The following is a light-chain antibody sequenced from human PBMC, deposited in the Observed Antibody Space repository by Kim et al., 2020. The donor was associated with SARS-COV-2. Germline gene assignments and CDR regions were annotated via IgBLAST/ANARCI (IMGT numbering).Light chain of an antibody. CDR1: NIGSKN. CDR3: QVWDSSTAV. CDR2: RDS. J-gene: IGLJ3*02. V-gene: IGLV3-9*01. Sequence: SVALGQTARITCGRNNIGSKNVHWYQQKPGQAPVLVIYRDSNRPSGIPERFSGSNTENTATLTISRAQAGDEADYYYQVWDSSTAVFGGGTQLTVL.